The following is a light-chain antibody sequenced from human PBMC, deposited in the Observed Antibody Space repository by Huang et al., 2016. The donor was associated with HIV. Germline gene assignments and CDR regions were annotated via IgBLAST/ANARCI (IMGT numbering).Light chain of an antibody. Sequence: EIVMTQSPAPLSVSPGERATLSCRASQGVSSNLAWYQQKPGQAPRLLIYGASTRATGIPARFSGSGSGTEFTLTISSLQSEDFAVYYCQQYNNWPPLITFGQGTRLEIK. CDR2: GAS. CDR3: QQYNNWPPLIT. V-gene: IGKV3-15*01. CDR1: QGVSSN. J-gene: IGKJ5*01.